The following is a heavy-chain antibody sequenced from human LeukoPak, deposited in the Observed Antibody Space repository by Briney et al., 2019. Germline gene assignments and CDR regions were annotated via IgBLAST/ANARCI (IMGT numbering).Heavy chain of an antibody. Sequence: QPWGTLRLSCAASGFSFSSHGMSWVRQAPGKGLEWVSGIIGGAGSTYYADSVKGRFTISGDNSKNTLYLQMNSLRAGDTAVYYCARGGSYLSAFDIWGQGTMVTVSS. CDR1: GFSFSSHG. CDR3: ARGGSYLSAFDI. D-gene: IGHD1-26*01. CDR2: IIGGAGST. V-gene: IGHV3-23*01. J-gene: IGHJ3*02.